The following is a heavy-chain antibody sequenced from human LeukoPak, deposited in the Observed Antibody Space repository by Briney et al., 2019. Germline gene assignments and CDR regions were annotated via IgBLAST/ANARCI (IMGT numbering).Heavy chain of an antibody. V-gene: IGHV1-69*13. J-gene: IGHJ5*02. CDR2: IIPIFGTA. CDR3: ARRGYSYLKEDNWFDP. Sequence: ASVKVSCKASGGTFSSYAISWVRQAPGQGLEWMGGIIPIFGTANYAQKFQGRVTITADESTSTAYMELSSLRSEDTAVNYCARRGYSYLKEDNWFDPWGQGTLVTVSS. CDR1: GGTFSSYA. D-gene: IGHD5-18*01.